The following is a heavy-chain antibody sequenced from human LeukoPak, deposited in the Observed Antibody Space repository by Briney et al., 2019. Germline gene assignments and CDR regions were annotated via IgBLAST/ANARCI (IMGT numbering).Heavy chain of an antibody. CDR1: GFTFSKYW. V-gene: IGHV3-74*01. J-gene: IGHJ1*01. D-gene: IGHD3-22*01. CDR2: INTDGTVT. CDR3: AKHESGSHYYDSSGPFQH. Sequence: PGGSLRLSCAASGFTFSKYWMLWVRQAPGKGLESVSRINTDGTVTTYADSVKGRFTISRDNAKNSLYLQMNSLRAEDTAVYYCAKHESGSHYYDSSGPFQHWGQGTLVTVSS.